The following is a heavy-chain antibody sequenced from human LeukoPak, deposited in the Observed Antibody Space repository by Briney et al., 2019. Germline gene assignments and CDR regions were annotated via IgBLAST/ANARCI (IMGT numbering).Heavy chain of an antibody. CDR2: IIPIFGTA. CDR3: ARSPPPKDSSPRYYGMDV. Sequence: SVKVSCRASGGTFSSYAISWVRQATGQGLEWMGGIIPIFGTANYAQKFQGRITITADESTSTAYMELSSLRSEDTAVYYCARSPPPKDSSPRYYGMDVWGQGATVTVSS. CDR1: GGTFSSYA. V-gene: IGHV1-69*13. D-gene: IGHD2-15*01. J-gene: IGHJ6*02.